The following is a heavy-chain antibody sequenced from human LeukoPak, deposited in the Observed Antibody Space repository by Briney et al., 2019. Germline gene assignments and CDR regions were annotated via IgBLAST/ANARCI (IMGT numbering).Heavy chain of an antibody. J-gene: IGHJ4*02. Sequence: SETLSLTCAVSGGSISSGGYSWSWIRQPPGKGLEWIGYIYHSGSTYYNPSLKSRVTISVDRSKNQFSLELSSVTAADTAVYYCARGRGGSGSIDYWGQGTLVTVSS. D-gene: IGHD3-10*01. CDR1: GGSISSGGYS. CDR2: IYHSGST. CDR3: ARGRGGSGSIDY. V-gene: IGHV4-30-2*01.